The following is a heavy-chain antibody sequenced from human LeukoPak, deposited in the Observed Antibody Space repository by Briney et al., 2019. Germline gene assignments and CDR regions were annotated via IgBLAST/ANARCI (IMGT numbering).Heavy chain of an antibody. D-gene: IGHD6-19*01. CDR1: GFTFNDYY. CDR2: ICNSGTLI. V-gene: IGHV3-11*01. CDR3: ARGALFGRGLYKDYFDA. J-gene: IGHJ4*02. Sequence: GGSLRLSCEASGFTFNDYYMSWIRQAPGKGLEWVSYICNSGTLIYYADSVEGRFTISRDNTKNSLFLQMNSLRVEDTAVYYCARGALFGRGLYKDYFDAWGQGILVTVSS.